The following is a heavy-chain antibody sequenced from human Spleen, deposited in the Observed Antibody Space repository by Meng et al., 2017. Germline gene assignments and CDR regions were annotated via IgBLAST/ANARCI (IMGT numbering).Heavy chain of an antibody. V-gene: IGHV1-18*01. J-gene: IGHJ4*02. Sequence: ASVKVSCKASGYSFTNYGITWVRQAPGQGLEWMGWISASNDNTNYAQKVQGRVTMTTDTSTTTAYMELRSLRSDDTAVCFCARDEDISAAGKLFGDYWGQGTLVTVSS. CDR1: GYSFTNYG. CDR3: ARDEDISAAGKLFGDY. D-gene: IGHD6-13*01. CDR2: ISASNDNT.